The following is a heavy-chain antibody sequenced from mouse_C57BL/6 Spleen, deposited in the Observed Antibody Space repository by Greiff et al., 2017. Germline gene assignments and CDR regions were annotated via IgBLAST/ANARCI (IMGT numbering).Heavy chain of an antibody. Sequence: EVQLVESGEGLVKPGGSLKLSCAASGFTFSSYAMSWVRQTPEKRLEWVAYISSGGDYIYYADTVKGRFTISRDNARNTLYLQMSSLKSEDTAMYYCTRENWGYYAMDYWGQGTSVTVSS. D-gene: IGHD4-1*01. V-gene: IGHV5-9-1*02. CDR1: GFTFSSYA. CDR3: TRENWGYYAMDY. J-gene: IGHJ4*01. CDR2: ISSGGDYI.